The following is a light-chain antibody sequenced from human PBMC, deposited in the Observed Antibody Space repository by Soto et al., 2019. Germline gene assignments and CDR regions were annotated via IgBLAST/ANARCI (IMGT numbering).Light chain of an antibody. V-gene: IGKV1-9*01. CDR2: AAS. CDR1: QGISSY. J-gene: IGKJ3*01. Sequence: DIQLTQSPSFLSASVGDRVTITCRAGQGISSYLAWYQQKPGKAPKLLIYAASTLQSGVPSRFSGSGCGTEFTLTISSLQPEDFATYYCQQLNSYPPTFGPGTKVDIK. CDR3: QQLNSYPPT.